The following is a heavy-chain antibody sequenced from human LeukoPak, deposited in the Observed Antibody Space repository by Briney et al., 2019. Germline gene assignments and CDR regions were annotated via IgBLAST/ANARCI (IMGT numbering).Heavy chain of an antibody. CDR1: GFTFSSYW. CDR2: IKQDGREK. CDR3: ARESSRGLVY. D-gene: IGHD6-13*01. V-gene: IGHV3-7*01. Sequence: GGSLRLSCAASGFTFSSYWMSWVRQAPGKGLEWVGKIKQDGREKYYEGPVKDRFTNSRDNAKNTLYLQMNSLRAEDRAVDSWARESSRGLVYWGQGTRVTASS. J-gene: IGHJ4*02.